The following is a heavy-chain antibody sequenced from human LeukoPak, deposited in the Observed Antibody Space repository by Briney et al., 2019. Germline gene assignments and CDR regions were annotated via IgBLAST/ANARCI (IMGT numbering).Heavy chain of an antibody. V-gene: IGHV3-64D*06. CDR3: VTDFGGSWCNWFDL. Sequence: GGSLRLSCSASGFTFSTYPMHWVRQAPGKGLEYVSSISGNGGSTYYADSVKGIFIISRDNSKKNLYLQMRSLRTADTAVYYCVTDFGGSWCNWFDLWGQGTLVTVSS. D-gene: IGHD3-3*01. CDR2: ISGNGGST. CDR1: GFTFSTYP. J-gene: IGHJ5*02.